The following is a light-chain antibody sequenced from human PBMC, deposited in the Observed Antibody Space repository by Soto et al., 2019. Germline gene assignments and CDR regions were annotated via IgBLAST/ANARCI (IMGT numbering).Light chain of an antibody. CDR1: QSVTNNY. CDR3: QQYGGSPLYT. CDR2: RAS. V-gene: IGKV3-20*01. J-gene: IGKJ2*01. Sequence: EIVLTQSPGTLSLSPGERATLSCRASQSVTNNYLAWFQHKPGQAPRLLIYRASSRATGIPGRFSGSGSGTDFTLTISRLEPEDFAVYYCQQYGGSPLYTFGQGTKLEIK.